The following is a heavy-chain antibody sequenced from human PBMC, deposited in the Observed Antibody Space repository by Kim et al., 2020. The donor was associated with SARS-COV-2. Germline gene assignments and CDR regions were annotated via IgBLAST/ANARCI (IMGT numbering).Heavy chain of an antibody. J-gene: IGHJ4*02. V-gene: IGHV7-4-1*01. Sequence: ASVKVSCKASGYSVSGYGMNWVRQAPGQGLEWMGWIDGKIGNPTYAQDFIGRFVFSLDTSANTAYLQIDSLKAEDTAIYYCARDTNWQSDSWGQGTLVTV. CDR2: IDGKIGNP. CDR1: GYSVSGYG. CDR3: ARDTNWQSDS. D-gene: IGHD7-27*01.